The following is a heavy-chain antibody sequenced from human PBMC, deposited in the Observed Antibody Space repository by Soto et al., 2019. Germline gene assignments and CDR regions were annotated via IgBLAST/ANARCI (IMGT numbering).Heavy chain of an antibody. CDR3: ARINKGYGTDS. D-gene: IGHD5-18*01. V-gene: IGHV4-39*01. Sequence: PSETLSLTCSVSGDFISNTTYYWAWVRQAPGKGLEWVGSIYFSGSGTSHYNPSLKSRVTISVDTSKNQFSLKVTSVTAADTAVYYCARINKGYGTDSWGQGTLVTVSS. CDR1: GDFISNTTYY. J-gene: IGHJ4*02. CDR2: IYFSGSGTS.